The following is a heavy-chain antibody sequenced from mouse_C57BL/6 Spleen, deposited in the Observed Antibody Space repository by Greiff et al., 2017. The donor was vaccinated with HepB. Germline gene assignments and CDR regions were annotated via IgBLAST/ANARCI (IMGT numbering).Heavy chain of an antibody. V-gene: IGHV1-69*01. CDR2: IDPSDSYT. CDR3: ARSLNPYYFDY. J-gene: IGHJ2*01. Sequence: QVQLQQPGAELVMPGASVKLSCKASGYTFTSYWMHWVKQRPGQGLEWIGEIDPSDSYTNYNQKFKGKSTLTVDKSSSTAYMQLSSLTSEDSAVYYCARSLNPYYFDYWGQGTTLTVSS. CDR1: GYTFTSYW. D-gene: IGHD6-1*01.